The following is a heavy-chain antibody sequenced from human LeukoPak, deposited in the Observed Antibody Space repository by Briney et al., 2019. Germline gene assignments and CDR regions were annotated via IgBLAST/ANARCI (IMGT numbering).Heavy chain of an antibody. CDR1: GGSISSGSYY. CDR2: IYTSGST. J-gene: IGHJ4*02. CDR3: ARVRGYGVFDY. V-gene: IGHV4-61*02. Sequence: SETLSLTCTVSGGSISSGSYYWSWIRQPAGKGLEWIGRIYTSGSTNYNPSLKSRVTISVDTSKNQFSLRLSSVTAADTAVYSCARVRGYGVFDYWGQGTLVTVSS. D-gene: IGHD4-17*01.